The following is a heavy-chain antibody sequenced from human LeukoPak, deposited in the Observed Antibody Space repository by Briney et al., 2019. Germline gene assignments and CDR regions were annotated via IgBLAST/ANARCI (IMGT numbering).Heavy chain of an antibody. D-gene: IGHD3-9*01. CDR3: AKGDNDILTDYYNSFDY. Sequence: GGSLRLSCAASGFTFSSYTMSWVRQAPGKGLEWVSTITTSDGNTYYADSVKGRFTVSRDNSKNTLYLQVNSLRAEDTAIYYCAKGDNDILTDYYNSFDYWGQETLVTVSS. J-gene: IGHJ4*02. V-gene: IGHV3-23*01. CDR2: ITTSDGNT. CDR1: GFTFSSYT.